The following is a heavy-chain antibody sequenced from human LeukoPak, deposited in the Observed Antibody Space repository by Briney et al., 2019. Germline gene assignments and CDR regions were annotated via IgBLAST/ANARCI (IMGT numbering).Heavy chain of an antibody. D-gene: IGHD6-13*01. CDR1: GGSISSSSYY. CDR2: IYYSGST. CDR3: ARRLRTIAAAGKGHFDY. Sequence: SETLSLTCTVSGGSISSSSYYWGWIRQPPGKGLEWIGSIYYSGSTYYNPSVKSRFTISVATSKNQFSLKLSSVTAADTAVYYCARRLRTIAAAGKGHFDYWGQGTLVTVSS. V-gene: IGHV4-39*01. J-gene: IGHJ4*02.